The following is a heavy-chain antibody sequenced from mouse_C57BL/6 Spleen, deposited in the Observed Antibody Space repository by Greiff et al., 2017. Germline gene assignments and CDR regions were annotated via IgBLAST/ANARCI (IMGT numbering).Heavy chain of an antibody. CDR3: VTGTYYFDY. J-gene: IGHJ2*01. Sequence: EVQLQQSGPELVKPGASVKIPCKASGYTFTDYNMDWVKQSHGKSLEWIGDINPNNGGTIYNQKFKGKATLTVDKSCITAYMELRSLTSEDTAVYYCVTGTYYFDYGGQGTTLTVSS. CDR2: INPNNGGT. CDR1: GYTFTDYN. V-gene: IGHV1-18*01. D-gene: IGHD4-1*01.